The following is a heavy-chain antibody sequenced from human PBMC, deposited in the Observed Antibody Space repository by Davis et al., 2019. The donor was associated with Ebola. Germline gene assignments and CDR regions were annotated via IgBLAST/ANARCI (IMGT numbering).Heavy chain of an antibody. CDR1: GYTFTSYY. CDR3: AADSGSYSGDFYFDY. J-gene: IGHJ4*02. D-gene: IGHD1-26*01. V-gene: IGHV1-46*01. CDR2: INPSGGST. Sequence: ASVKVSCKASGYTFTSYYMHWVRQAPGQGLEWMGIINPSGGSTSYAQKFQGRVTMTRDTSTSTVYMELSSLRSEDTAVYYCAADSGSYSGDFYFDYWGQGALVTVSS.